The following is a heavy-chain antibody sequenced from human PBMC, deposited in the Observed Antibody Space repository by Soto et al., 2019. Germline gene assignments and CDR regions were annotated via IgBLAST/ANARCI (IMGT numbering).Heavy chain of an antibody. V-gene: IGHV1-2*02. J-gene: IGHJ4*02. CDR2: INPNSGDT. D-gene: IGHD4-17*01. Sequence: SVKVACKASINPWTRYYVHRLRQAPGQGLEWMGWINPNSGDTNSAQKFHGRVTMTRDTSISTAYMELSRLRSDDTAVYYCARARRYGDLDYWGQGTLVTVSS. CDR3: ARARRYGDLDY. CDR1: INPWTRYY.